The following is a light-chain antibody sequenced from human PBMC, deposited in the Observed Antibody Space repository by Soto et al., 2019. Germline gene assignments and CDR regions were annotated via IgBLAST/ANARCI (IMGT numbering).Light chain of an antibody. V-gene: IGKV1-39*01. J-gene: IGKJ2*01. Sequence: DIQMRQSPSSLSASVGDSVAISCQSSENIKKYLIWYQQKPGKAPNLLIFAASSLQRGVPSRFSGTGSGTDFTLTITNLQPEDIATYYCQQSSASPYTFGQGTKVEI. CDR3: QQSSASPYT. CDR1: ENIKKY. CDR2: AAS.